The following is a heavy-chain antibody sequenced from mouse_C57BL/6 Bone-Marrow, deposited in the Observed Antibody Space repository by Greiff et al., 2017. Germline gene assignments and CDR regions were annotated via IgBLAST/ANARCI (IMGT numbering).Heavy chain of an antibody. CDR2: ISDGGSYT. D-gene: IGHD1-1*01. J-gene: IGHJ1*03. CDR3: ASTVVDTGYFDV. V-gene: IGHV5-4*03. CDR1: GFTFSSYA. Sequence: EVMLVESGGGLVKPGGSLKLSCAASGFTFSSYAMSWVRQTPEKRLEWVATISDGGSYTYYPDNVKGRFTISRDNAKNNLYLQMSHLKSEDTAMYYCASTVVDTGYFDVWGTGTTVTVSS.